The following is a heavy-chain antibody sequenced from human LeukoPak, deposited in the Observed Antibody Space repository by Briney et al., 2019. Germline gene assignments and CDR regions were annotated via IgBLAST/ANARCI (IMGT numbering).Heavy chain of an antibody. CDR3: ARGQLRAFDC. V-gene: IGHV3-53*01. J-gene: IGHJ4*02. Sequence: GGSLRLSCEASGLTVSSNYMTWVRQAPGKGLEWVSVMYTGGTTSYADSVKGRFTISRDNSKNTLFLQMDSLRVEDTAVYYCARGQLRAFDCWGQGTLVTVAS. CDR1: GLTVSSNY. D-gene: IGHD1-1*01. CDR2: MYTGGTT.